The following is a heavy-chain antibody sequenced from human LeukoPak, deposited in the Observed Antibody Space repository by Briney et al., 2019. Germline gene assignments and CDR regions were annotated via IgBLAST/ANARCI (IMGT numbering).Heavy chain of an antibody. Sequence: QPGRSLRLSCAASGFDFSNYGMHWVRQAPGKGLEGVALIWYDGRNKQYADSVKGRFTISRDNSKNTLYLQMSSLRVEDTALYYCARVVTTVNHDAFDIWGQGTMVTVSS. D-gene: IGHD4-11*01. V-gene: IGHV3-33*01. CDR2: IWYDGRNK. CDR1: GFDFSNYG. CDR3: ARVVTTVNHDAFDI. J-gene: IGHJ3*02.